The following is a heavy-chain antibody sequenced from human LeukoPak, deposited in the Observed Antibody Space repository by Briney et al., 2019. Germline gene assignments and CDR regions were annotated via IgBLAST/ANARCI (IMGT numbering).Heavy chain of an antibody. Sequence: GGSLRLSCAASGFTFSSYEMNWVRQAPGKGLEWVSYISSSGSTIYYADSVKGRFTISRDNAKNPLYLQMNSLRAEDTAVYYCAELGITMIGGVWGKGTTVTVSS. D-gene: IGHD3-10*02. CDR3: AELGITMIGGV. CDR2: ISSSGSTI. CDR1: GFTFSSYE. V-gene: IGHV3-48*03. J-gene: IGHJ6*04.